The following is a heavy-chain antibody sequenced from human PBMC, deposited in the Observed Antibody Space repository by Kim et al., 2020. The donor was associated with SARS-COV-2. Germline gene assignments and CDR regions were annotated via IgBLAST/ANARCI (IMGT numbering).Heavy chain of an antibody. D-gene: IGHD4-17*01. CDR3: ARLLMVDYGDLGNFFDNYFDY. J-gene: IGHJ4*02. CDR1: GFTFSSYS. V-gene: IGHV3-21*01. Sequence: GGSLRLSCAASGFTFSSYSMNWVRQAPGKGLEWVSSISSSSSYIYYADSVKGRFTISRDNAKNSLYLQMNSLRAEDTAVYYCARLLMVDYGDLGNFFDNYFDYWGQGTLVTVSS. CDR2: ISSSSSYI.